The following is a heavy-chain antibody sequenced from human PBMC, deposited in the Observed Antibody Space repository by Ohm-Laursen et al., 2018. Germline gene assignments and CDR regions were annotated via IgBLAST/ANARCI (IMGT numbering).Heavy chain of an antibody. D-gene: IGHD6-13*01. V-gene: IGHV4-39*01. J-gene: IGHJ4*02. Sequence: SDTLSLTCAVSGGSISSSSYYWGWIRQPPGKGLEWIGYIYYSGSTYYNPSLKSRVTISVDTSKNQFSLRLISVTAADTAVYYCARRASSAWYSDYWGQGTLVTVSS. CDR1: GGSISSSSYY. CDR2: IYYSGST. CDR3: ARRASSAWYSDY.